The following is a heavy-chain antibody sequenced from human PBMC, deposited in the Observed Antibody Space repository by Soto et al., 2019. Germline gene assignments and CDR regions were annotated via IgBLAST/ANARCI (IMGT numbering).Heavy chain of an antibody. V-gene: IGHV1-69*04. J-gene: IGHJ3*02. Sequence: GASVKVSCKASGGTFSSYTISWVRQAPGQGLEWMGRIIPILGIANYAQKFQGRVTITADKSTSTAYMELSSLRSEDTAVYYCARDRNGSGRNRAYDAFDIWGQGTMVTVSS. CDR1: GGTFSSYT. CDR3: ARDRNGSGRNRAYDAFDI. CDR2: IIPILGIA. D-gene: IGHD3-10*01.